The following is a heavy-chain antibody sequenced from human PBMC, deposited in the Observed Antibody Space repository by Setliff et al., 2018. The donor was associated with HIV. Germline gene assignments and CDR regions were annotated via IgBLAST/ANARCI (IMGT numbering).Heavy chain of an antibody. CDR3: AREDSSYHYFDY. CDR1: GGSISSGSNY. CDR2: IYTSGST. J-gene: IGHJ4*02. V-gene: IGHV4-61*09. D-gene: IGHD6-6*01. Sequence: SETLSLTCTVSGGSISSGSNYWSWIRQPAGKGLEWIGHIYTSGSTNYNPSLKSRVTISVDTSKNQFYLKLTSVTAADTAVYYCAREDSSYHYFDYWGQGMLVTVSS.